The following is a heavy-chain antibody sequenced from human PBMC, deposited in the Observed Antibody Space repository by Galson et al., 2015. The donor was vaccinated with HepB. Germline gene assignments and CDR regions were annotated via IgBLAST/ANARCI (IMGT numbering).Heavy chain of an antibody. CDR1: GFTLSSYS. V-gene: IGHV3-48*02. CDR3: ARDFRVGAAALVWWFDP. CDR2: ISISSSTI. Sequence: SLRLSCAASGFTLSSYSMNWVRQAPGKGLEGVSYISISSSTIYYADSVKGRFTISRDNAKNSLYLQMNSLRDEDTAVYYCARDFRVGAAALVWWFDPWGQGTLVTVSS. J-gene: IGHJ5*02. D-gene: IGHD6-13*01.